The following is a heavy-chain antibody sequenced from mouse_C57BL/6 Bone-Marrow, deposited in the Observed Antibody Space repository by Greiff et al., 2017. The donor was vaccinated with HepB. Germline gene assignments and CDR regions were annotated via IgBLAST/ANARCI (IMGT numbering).Heavy chain of an antibody. CDR2: INPSSGYT. CDR1: GYTFTSYT. CDR3: ARERNYGSSYVDY. D-gene: IGHD1-1*01. J-gene: IGHJ2*01. Sequence: VQLQQSRAELARPGASVKMSCKASGYTFTSYTMHWVKQRPGQGLEWIGYINPSSGYTKYNQKFKDKATLTADKSSSTAYMQLSSLTSEDSAVYYCARERNYGSSYVDYWGQGTTLTVSS. V-gene: IGHV1-4*01.